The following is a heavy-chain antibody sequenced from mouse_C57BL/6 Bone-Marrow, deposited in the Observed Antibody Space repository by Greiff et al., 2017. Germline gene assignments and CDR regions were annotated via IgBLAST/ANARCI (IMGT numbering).Heavy chain of an antibody. CDR2: IRNKANNHAT. J-gene: IGHJ1*03. CDR1: GFTFSDAW. D-gene: IGHD1-1*01. V-gene: IGHV6-6*01. Sequence: EVKLVESGGGLVQPGGSMKLSCAASGFTFSDAWMDWVRQSPEKGLEWVAEIRNKANNHATYYAESVKGRFTISRDDSKSSVYLQMNSLRAEDTGIYYCIGITTVVAPMDWYFDVWGTGTTVTVSS. CDR3: IGITTVVAPMDWYFDV.